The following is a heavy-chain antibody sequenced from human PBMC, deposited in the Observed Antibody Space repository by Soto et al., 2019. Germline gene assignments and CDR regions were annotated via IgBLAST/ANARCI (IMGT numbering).Heavy chain of an antibody. CDR2: IKSKTDGGTT. D-gene: IGHD5-12*01. Sequence: PGGSLRLSCAASGFTFSNAWMSWVRQAPGKGLEWVGRIKSKTDGGTTDYAAPVKGRFTISRDDSKNTLYLQMNSLKTEDTAVYYCTTLYYEYSGYGTRDYWGQGTLVTVS. CDR1: GFTFSNAW. J-gene: IGHJ4*02. V-gene: IGHV3-15*01. CDR3: TTLYYEYSGYGTRDY.